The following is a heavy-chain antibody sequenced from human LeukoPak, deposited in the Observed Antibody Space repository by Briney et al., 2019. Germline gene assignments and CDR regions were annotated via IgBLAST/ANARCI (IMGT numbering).Heavy chain of an antibody. D-gene: IGHD3-10*01. J-gene: IGHJ4*02. V-gene: IGHV3-23*01. Sequence: GGSLRLSCAASGFTFSSYAMSWVRQAPGKGLEWVSAISGSGGSTYYADSVKGRFTISRDNSRNTLYLQMNSLRAEDTAVYYCARSHLNMIREHLWGHWGQGTLVTVSS. CDR1: GFTFSSYA. CDR3: ARSHLNMIREHLWGH. CDR2: ISGSGGST.